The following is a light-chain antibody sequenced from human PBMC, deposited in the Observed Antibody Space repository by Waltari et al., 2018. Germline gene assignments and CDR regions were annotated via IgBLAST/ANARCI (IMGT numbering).Light chain of an antibody. CDR2: GVN. J-gene: IGLJ2*01. Sequence: QSVLTQPPSVSGAPGQRVTTSCTGGGSNIGAGYDVHWYRQLPGKAPELLIYGVNNRPSGVPDRFFGSLSGTSASLAITGLQAEDEADYYCQSYDTSLSVVFGGGTKLTV. CDR3: QSYDTSLSVV. V-gene: IGLV1-40*01. CDR1: GSNIGAGYD.